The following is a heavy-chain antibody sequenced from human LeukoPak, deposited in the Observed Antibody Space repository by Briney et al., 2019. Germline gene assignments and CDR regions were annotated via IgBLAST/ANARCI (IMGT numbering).Heavy chain of an antibody. D-gene: IGHD3-10*01. V-gene: IGHV1-2*02. Sequence: ASVKVSCKASGYTFTGYYMHWVRQAPGQGLEWMGWINPDSGGTNYAQKFQGRVTMTRDTSISTAYMELSRLRSDDTAVYYCARDRSKYGSGSYLGAFDIWGQGTMVTVSS. CDR2: INPDSGGT. J-gene: IGHJ3*02. CDR1: GYTFTGYY. CDR3: ARDRSKYGSGSYLGAFDI.